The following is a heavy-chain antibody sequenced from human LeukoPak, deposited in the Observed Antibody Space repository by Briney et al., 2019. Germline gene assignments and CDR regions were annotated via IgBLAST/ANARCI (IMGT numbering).Heavy chain of an antibody. J-gene: IGHJ4*02. CDR2: IFYSGST. CDR3: ARSLTGDFDY. D-gene: IGHD3-9*01. CDR1: SGSINHYY. V-gene: IGHV4-59*01. Sequence: PSETLCLTCTVSSGSINHYYWSWIRQPPGKGLEWIGYIFYSGSTDHNPSLKSRVTISVDPSKNQFSLKLTSVTAADTAVYYCARSLTGDFDYWGQGRVDSVSS.